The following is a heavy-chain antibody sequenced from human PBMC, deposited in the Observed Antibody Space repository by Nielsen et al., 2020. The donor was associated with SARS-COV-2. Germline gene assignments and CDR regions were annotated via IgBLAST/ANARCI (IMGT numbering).Heavy chain of an antibody. CDR2: IYYSGST. V-gene: IGHV4-59*08. Sequence: GSLRLSCSVSGGSIDNYYWIWIRQPPGKGLEWIGYIYYSGSTNYNPSLKSRVTISVDTSKNQFSLKLSSVTAADTAVYYCARTEYNWNYGLSNNYYYYYYMDVWGKGTTVTVSS. CDR1: GGSIDNYY. D-gene: IGHD1-7*01. J-gene: IGHJ6*03. CDR3: ARTEYNWNYGLSNNYYYYYYMDV.